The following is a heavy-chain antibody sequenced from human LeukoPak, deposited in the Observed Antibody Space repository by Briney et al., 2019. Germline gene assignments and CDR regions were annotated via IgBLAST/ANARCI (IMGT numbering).Heavy chain of an antibody. CDR1: GGSISSGDHY. J-gene: IGHJ4*02. CDR2: IYYSGST. CDR3: ARGWLRLTAPFDY. V-gene: IGHV4-30-4*01. D-gene: IGHD5-12*01. Sequence: PSQTLSLTCTVSGGSISSGDHYWSWIRQPPGKGLEWIGYIYYSGSTYYNPSLKNRVTISVDTSKNQFSLKLSSVTAADTAVYYCARGWLRLTAPFDYWGQGTLVTVSS.